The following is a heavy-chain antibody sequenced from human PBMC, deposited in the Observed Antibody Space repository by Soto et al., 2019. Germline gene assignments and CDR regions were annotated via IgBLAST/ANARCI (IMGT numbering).Heavy chain of an antibody. CDR3: ARGSGHSSGWYYFDY. CDR2: IWYDGSNK. J-gene: IGHJ4*02. CDR1: GFTFSSYG. Sequence: LSCAASGFTFSSYGMHWVRQAPGKGLEWVAVIWYDGSNKYYADSVKGRFTISRDNSKNTLYLQMNSLRAEDTAVYYCARGSGHSSGWYYFDYWGQGTLVTVSS. D-gene: IGHD6-19*01. V-gene: IGHV3-33*01.